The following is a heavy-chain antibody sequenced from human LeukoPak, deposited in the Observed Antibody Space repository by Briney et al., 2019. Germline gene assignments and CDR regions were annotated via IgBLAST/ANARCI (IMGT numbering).Heavy chain of an antibody. V-gene: IGHV4-59*01. J-gene: IGHJ4*02. CDR2: MSFSGST. CDR1: GDSISSYY. D-gene: IGHD1-14*01. CDR3: ARRNLQGGLDY. Sequence: PSETLSLTCTVSGDSISSYYWSWIRQPPGKGLEWIGHMSFSGSTNYNASLKSRVTMSVDIPKNHFSLKLRSVTAGDTAVYYCARRNLQGGLDYWGQGALVTVSS.